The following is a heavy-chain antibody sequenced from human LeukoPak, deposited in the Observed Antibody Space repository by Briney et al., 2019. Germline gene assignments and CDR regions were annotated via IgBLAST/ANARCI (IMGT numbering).Heavy chain of an antibody. V-gene: IGHV7-4-1*02. J-gene: IGHJ4*02. CDR2: IHPSTGNP. CDR3: ARALDSLGGLSLPDY. Sequence: ASVKVSYKASGYSFSNYAMNWVRQAPGQGLEFMGWIHPSTGNPAYAQGFSGRFVFSLDASVTTTYLQINDLKTEDTAVYFCARALDSLGGLSLPDYWGQGTLVTVSS. CDR1: GYSFSNYA. D-gene: IGHD3-16*02.